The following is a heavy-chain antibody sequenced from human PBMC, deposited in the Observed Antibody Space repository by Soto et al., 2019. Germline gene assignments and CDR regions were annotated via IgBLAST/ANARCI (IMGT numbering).Heavy chain of an antibody. CDR2: ISYDGSNK. J-gene: IGHJ4*02. Sequence: SLRLSCAASGFTFSSYGMHWVRQAPGKGLEWVAVISYDGSNKYYADSVKGRFTIPRDNSKNTLYLQMNSLRAEDTAVYYCAKGQPYQPAGYWGQGTLVTVSS. CDR3: AKGQPYQPAGY. V-gene: IGHV3-30*18. D-gene: IGHD2-2*01. CDR1: GFTFSSYG.